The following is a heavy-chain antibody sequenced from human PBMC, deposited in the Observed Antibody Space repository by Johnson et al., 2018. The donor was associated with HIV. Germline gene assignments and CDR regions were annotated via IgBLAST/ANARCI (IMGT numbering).Heavy chain of an antibody. Sequence: QVQLVESGGGVVQPGGSLRLSCAASGFTFSSYGMHWVRQAPGKGLEWVAVISYDGSNKYYTDSVKGRFTISRHNSKNTLYLQMNSLRVEDTAVYYCAKVLDLVVVVAANLGAFDIWGQGTMVTVSS. CDR2: ISYDGSNK. CDR3: AKVLDLVVVVAANLGAFDI. D-gene: IGHD2-15*01. V-gene: IGHV3-30*18. J-gene: IGHJ3*02. CDR1: GFTFSSYG.